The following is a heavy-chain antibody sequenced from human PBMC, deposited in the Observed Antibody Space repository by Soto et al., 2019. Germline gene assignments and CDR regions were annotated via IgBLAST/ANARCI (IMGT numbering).Heavy chain of an antibody. D-gene: IGHD3-3*01. CDR1: GYTFTSYD. V-gene: IGHV1-8*01. CDR2: MNPNSGNT. J-gene: IGHJ6*02. CDR3: ARGRKRITIFYGMDV. Sequence: GSVQVSCQASGYTFTSYDIHWVRQAPVQGLEWMGWMNPNSGNTGYAQKFQGRVTMTRNTSISTAYMELSSLRSEDTAVYYCARGRKRITIFYGMDVWGQGTTVTVSS.